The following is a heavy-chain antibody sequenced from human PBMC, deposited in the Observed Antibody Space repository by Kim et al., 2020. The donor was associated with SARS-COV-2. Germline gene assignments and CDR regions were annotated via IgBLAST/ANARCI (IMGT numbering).Heavy chain of an antibody. Sequence: GGSLRLSCSASGFTFGEYAIHWVRQGPGKGLEWVSGISWNSGSIGYADSVKGRFTISRDNAKNSLYMQMNSLRDEDTALYFCVKARCGGGCQTREFESWGQGTQVTVSS. CDR3: VKARCGGGCQTREFES. CDR1: GFTFGEYA. CDR2: ISWNSGSI. J-gene: IGHJ4*02. V-gene: IGHV3-9*01. D-gene: IGHD2-21*02.